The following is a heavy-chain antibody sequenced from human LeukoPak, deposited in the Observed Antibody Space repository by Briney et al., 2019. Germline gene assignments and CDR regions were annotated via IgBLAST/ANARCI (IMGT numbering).Heavy chain of an antibody. Sequence: KASQTLSLTCTVSGGSISSGGYYWSWIRQHPGKGLEWIGYIYYSGSTYYNPSLKSRVTISVDTSKNQFSLKLSSVTAADTAVYYCARHGDLLRTTVVNRHFDYWGQGTLVTVSS. CDR2: IYYSGST. V-gene: IGHV4-31*03. J-gene: IGHJ4*02. CDR1: GGSISSGGYY. D-gene: IGHD4-23*01. CDR3: ARHGDLLRTTVVNRHFDY.